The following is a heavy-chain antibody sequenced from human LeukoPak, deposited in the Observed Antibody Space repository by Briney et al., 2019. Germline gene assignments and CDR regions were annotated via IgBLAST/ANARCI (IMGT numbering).Heavy chain of an antibody. CDR3: ARDNWPLSSNKWFYYGLDV. D-gene: IGHD1-20*01. V-gene: IGHV4-59*01. Sequence: SETLSLTCSVSGGPISPYYWSWIRQSPGKGLEWIGYISHSGSATYNPALKSRVTISIDASRNQFSLTLSSVTAADTAVYFCARDNWPLSSNKWFYYGLDVWGQGTTVTVSS. CDR1: GGPISPYY. CDR2: ISHSGSA. J-gene: IGHJ6*02.